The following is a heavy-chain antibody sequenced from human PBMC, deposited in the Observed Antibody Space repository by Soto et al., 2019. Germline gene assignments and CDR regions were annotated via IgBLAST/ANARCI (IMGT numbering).Heavy chain of an antibody. Sequence: PGGSLRLSCAASGFTFSDYYMSWIRQAPGKGLEWVSYISSSGSTIYYADSVKGRFTISRDNAKNSLYLQMNSLRAEDTAVYYCARNIFFFPAPFPLPNNWFTPWARGSLVPVSS. CDR1: GFTFSDYY. CDR2: ISSSGSTI. CDR3: ARNIFFFPAPFPLPNNWFTP. V-gene: IGHV3-11*01. J-gene: IGHJ5*02. D-gene: IGHD3-3*01.